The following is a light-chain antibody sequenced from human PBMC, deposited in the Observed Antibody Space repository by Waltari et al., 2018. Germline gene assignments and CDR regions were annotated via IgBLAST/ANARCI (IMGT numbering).Light chain of an antibody. CDR2: YKSDSEK. Sequence: QPVLTQPPSSSASPGESARLTCTLPCDINVGDFTIYCYQQTPGSPPRFLLYYKSDSEKAQGSGVPSRFSGSKDASANAGILLISGLQSEDEADYYCMFWPSNVWVFGGGTKLTVL. CDR3: MFWPSNVWV. V-gene: IGLV5-37*01. J-gene: IGLJ3*02. CDR1: CDINVGDFT.